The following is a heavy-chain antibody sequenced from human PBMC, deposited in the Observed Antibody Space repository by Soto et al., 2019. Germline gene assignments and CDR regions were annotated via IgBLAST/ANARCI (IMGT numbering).Heavy chain of an antibody. D-gene: IGHD3-16*02. J-gene: IGHJ4*02. CDR3: TSSALRPCGGLIGPFDH. CDR2: INAGNGNT. V-gene: IGHV1-3*01. CDR1: GYSFTTYA. Sequence: QVQLVQSGAEGKKPGASVKVSCKASGYSFTTYAMHWVRQAPGQRLEWMGWINAGNGNTKYSQKLQGRVTITRDSSASTADMELTSLGSEHTAVYYCTSSALRPCGGLIGPFDHWGQGTLVTVSS.